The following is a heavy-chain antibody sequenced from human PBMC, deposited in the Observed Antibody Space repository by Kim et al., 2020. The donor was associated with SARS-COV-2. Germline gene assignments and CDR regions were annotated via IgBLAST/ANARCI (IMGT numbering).Heavy chain of an antibody. Sequence: YSPSFQGQVTISAAKSISTAYLQWSSLTASDTAMYYCARYYGPRPYYFDYWGQGTLVTVSS. D-gene: IGHD4-17*01. V-gene: IGHV5-51*01. J-gene: IGHJ4*02. CDR3: ARYYGPRPYYFDY.